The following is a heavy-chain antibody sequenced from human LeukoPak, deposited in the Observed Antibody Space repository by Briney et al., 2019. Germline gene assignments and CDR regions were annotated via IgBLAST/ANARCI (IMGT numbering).Heavy chain of an antibody. J-gene: IGHJ4*02. CDR3: ARGYYGSGSYTFFFRGYPGGYYFDY. CDR2: TYHSGST. CDR1: GYSISRGYY. D-gene: IGHD3-10*01. V-gene: IGHV4-38-2*01. Sequence: SETLALTCPVSGYSISRGYYWGWLRQPPGTGLEWIGSTYHSGSTYYNPSLKRRVTISGNTSKKQFSLKLSSVTAADGAVYSCARGYYGSGSYTFFFRGYPGGYYFDYWGQGTLVTVSS.